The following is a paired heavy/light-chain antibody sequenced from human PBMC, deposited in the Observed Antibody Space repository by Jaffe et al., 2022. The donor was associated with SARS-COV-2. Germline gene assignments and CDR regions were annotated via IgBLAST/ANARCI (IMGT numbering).Light chain of an antibody. CDR3: SSYAGSNSVV. Sequence: QSALTQPPSVSGSPGQSVTISCTGTTSDVGGYKRVSWYQQYPGKAPKLMIYEVSNRPSGVPDRFSGSKSGNTASLTVSGLQAEDEGEYYCSSYAGSNSVVFGGGTKLTVL. V-gene: IGLV2-8*01. J-gene: IGLJ2*01. CDR1: TSDVGGYKR. CDR2: EVS.
Heavy chain of an antibody. CDR3: AKQAQAFAQAGWSHLDF. V-gene: IGHV3-30*18. Sequence: QVHLVESGGTVVQPGRSLRLSCAASGFTFKNYGMHWVRQAPGKALEWVAAISYDGSDTYYADSVKGRFTFSRDNSENTLYLQLNSLRTEDTALYYCAKQAQAFAQAGWSHLDFWGQGTLLTVSS. J-gene: IGHJ4*02. CDR1: GFTFKNYG. D-gene: IGHD2-8*01. CDR2: ISYDGSDT.